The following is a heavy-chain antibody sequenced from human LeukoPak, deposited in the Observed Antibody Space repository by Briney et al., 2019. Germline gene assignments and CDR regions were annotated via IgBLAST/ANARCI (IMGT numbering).Heavy chain of an antibody. V-gene: IGHV3-7*01. CDR3: ATDGGPFDN. D-gene: IGHD3-10*01. J-gene: IGHJ4*02. CDR2: IKQDASEI. CDR1: GVPIGGYW. Sequence: GGSLRLSCAASGVPIGGYWMSWVRQAPGKGLEWVANIKQDASEIYYVGSVKGRFTISRDNAKNSVFLQMNSLRAEDTAVYYCATDGGPFDNWGQGILVTVSS.